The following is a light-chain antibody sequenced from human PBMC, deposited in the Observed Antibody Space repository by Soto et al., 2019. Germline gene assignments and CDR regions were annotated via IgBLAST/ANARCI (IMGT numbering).Light chain of an antibody. Sequence: DIQLTQSPSVLSASVGDTVAITCRASQALSNYLAWYQQKPGKAPDLLIYSASTLQSGVPSRFSGSGSGTDFALTITSLQAEDFATYYCQQSYSTPLTFGGGTKVDIK. CDR3: QQSYSTPLT. V-gene: IGKV1-9*01. J-gene: IGKJ4*01. CDR2: SAS. CDR1: QALSNY.